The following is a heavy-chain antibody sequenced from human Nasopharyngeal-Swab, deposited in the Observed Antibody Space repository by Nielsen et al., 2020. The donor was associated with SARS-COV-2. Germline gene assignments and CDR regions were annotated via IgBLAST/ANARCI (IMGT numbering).Heavy chain of an antibody. Sequence: ASVKVSCKVSGYTLTELSTHWVRQAPGKGLEWMGGFDPEDGETIYAQKFQGRVTTTEDTSTDTAYMELSSLRSEDTAVYYCATDLKGSGWWGQGTLVTVSS. CDR2: FDPEDGET. D-gene: IGHD6-19*01. V-gene: IGHV1-24*01. J-gene: IGHJ4*02. CDR1: GYTLTELS. CDR3: ATDLKGSGW.